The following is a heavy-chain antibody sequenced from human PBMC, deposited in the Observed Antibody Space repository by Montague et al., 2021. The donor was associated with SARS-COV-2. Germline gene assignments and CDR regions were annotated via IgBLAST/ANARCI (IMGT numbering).Heavy chain of an antibody. CDR1: GGSISSSSYY. D-gene: IGHD1-20*01. CDR2: IYNSGST. V-gene: IGHV4-39*01. J-gene: IGHJ6*02. CDR3: ARRVTGTTGHYYYYGMDV. Sequence: SETLSLTCTVSGGSISSSSYYWSWIRQPPGKGLEWIGCIYNSGSTYYSPSLKSRVTISVDTSKNQFSLKLSSVTAADTAVYYCARRVTGTTGHYYYYGMDVWGQGTTVTVSS.